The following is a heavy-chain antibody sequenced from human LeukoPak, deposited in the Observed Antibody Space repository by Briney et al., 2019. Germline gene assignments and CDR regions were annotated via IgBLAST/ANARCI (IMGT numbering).Heavy chain of an antibody. Sequence: ASVKVSCKASGYTFTGYYMHWVRQAPGQGLEWMGRINPNSGGTNYARKFQGRVTMTRDTSISTAYMELSRLRSDDTAVYYCASGGAIYYYDSSGYYSNNFDYWGQGTLVTVSS. CDR1: GYTFTGYY. J-gene: IGHJ4*02. D-gene: IGHD3-22*01. CDR3: ASGGAIYYYDSSGYYSNNFDY. CDR2: INPNSGGT. V-gene: IGHV1-2*06.